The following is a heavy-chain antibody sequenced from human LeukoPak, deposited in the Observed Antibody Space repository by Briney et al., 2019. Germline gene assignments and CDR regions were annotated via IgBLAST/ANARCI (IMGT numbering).Heavy chain of an antibody. CDR3: ARAGLYYYYGMDV. CDR1: GASISSYY. CDR2: ISYSGST. V-gene: IGHV4-59*01. J-gene: IGHJ6*02. Sequence: SETLSLTCTVSGASISSYYWSWVRQPPGKGLEWIGYISYSGSTNYNPSLKSRVTISVDTSKIQFSLKLNSVTAADTAVYYCARAGLYYYYGMDVWGQGTTVTVSS. D-gene: IGHD3-10*01.